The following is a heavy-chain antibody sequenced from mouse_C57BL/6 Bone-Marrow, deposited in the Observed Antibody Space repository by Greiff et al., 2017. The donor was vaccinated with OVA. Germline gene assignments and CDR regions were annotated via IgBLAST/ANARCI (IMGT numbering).Heavy chain of an antibody. V-gene: IGHV1-66*01. CDR1: GYSFTSYY. CDR2: IYPGSGNT. J-gene: IGHJ3*01. D-gene: IGHD1-1*01. Sequence: VQLKESGPELVKPGASVKISCKASGYSFTSYYIHWVKQRPGQGLEWIGWIYPGSGNTKYNEKFKGKATLTADTSSSTAYMQLSSLTSEDSAVYYCATDYGSSFAYWGQGTLVTVSA. CDR3: ATDYGSSFAY.